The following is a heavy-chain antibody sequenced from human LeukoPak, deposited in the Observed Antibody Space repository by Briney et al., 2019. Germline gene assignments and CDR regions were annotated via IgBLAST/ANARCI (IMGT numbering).Heavy chain of an antibody. CDR1: GFTFSGTW. J-gene: IGHJ4*02. CDR3: TTEFWYYFNN. V-gene: IGHV3-15*01. CDR2: INTKTDGATT. Sequence: GGSLRLSCAGSGFTFSGTWLSWVRQAPGQGLEWVGRINTKTDGATTAYAAPVKGRFTISRDDSKSTLYLEVNSLKTEDTAVYYCTTEFWYYFNNWGQGTLVTVSS. D-gene: IGHD3-3*01.